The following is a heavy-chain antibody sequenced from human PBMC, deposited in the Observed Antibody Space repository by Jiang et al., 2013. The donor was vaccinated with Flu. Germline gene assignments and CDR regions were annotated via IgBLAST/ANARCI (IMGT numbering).Heavy chain of an antibody. CDR2: IYYSGST. CDR1: GGSISSSSYY. J-gene: IGHJ4*02. Sequence: LLKPSETLSLTCTVSGGSISSSSYYWGWIRQPPGKGLEWIGSIYYSGSTYYNPSLKSRVTISVDTSKNQFSLKLSSVTAADTAVYYCASPLTTVTPFYFDYWGQGTLVTVSS. V-gene: IGHV4-39*07. D-gene: IGHD4-17*01. CDR3: ASPLTTVTPFYFDY.